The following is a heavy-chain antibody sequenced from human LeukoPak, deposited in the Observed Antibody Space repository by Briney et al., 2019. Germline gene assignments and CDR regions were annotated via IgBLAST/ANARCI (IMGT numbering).Heavy chain of an antibody. D-gene: IGHD2-15*01. CDR1: GYTFTSNG. Sequence: ASVKVSCEASGYTFTSNGISWVRLASGQGLEWMGWIHPYNHNTIYAQKLQGRVTMTTDTSTSTVYMELRSLRSDDTAVYYCAGDGCSGDSCTNWDFDYWGQGTLVTVSS. CDR2: IHPYNHNT. V-gene: IGHV1-18*01. J-gene: IGHJ4*02. CDR3: AGDGCSGDSCTNWDFDY.